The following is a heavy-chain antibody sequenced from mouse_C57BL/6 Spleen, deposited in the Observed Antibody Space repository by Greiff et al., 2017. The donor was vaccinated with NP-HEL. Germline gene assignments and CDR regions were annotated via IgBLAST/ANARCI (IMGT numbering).Heavy chain of an antibody. CDR1: GYTFTSYW. V-gene: IGHV1-52*01. D-gene: IGHD2-3*01. J-gene: IGHJ3*01. CDR2: IDPSDSET. CDR3: ARGGDGFSSWFAY. Sequence: VQLQQPGAELVRPGSSVKLSCKASGYTFTSYWMHWVKQRPIQGLEWIGNIDPSDSETHYNQKFKDKATLTVDKSSSTAYMQLSSLTSEDSAVYYCARGGDGFSSWFAYWGQGTLVTVSA.